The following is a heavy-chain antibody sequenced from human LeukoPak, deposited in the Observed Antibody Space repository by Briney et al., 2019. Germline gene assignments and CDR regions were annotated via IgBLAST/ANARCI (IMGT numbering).Heavy chain of an antibody. V-gene: IGHV3-7*01. J-gene: IGHJ4*02. CDR1: GFTFNKYW. Sequence: GGSQRLSCAASGFTFNKYWMSWVRQAPGKGLEWVANINLDGSEKYYVDSVRGRFTISRDNVKNSLYLQMNSLRAEDTAVYYCARGSGDPDNWGQGTLVTVSS. D-gene: IGHD2-21*02. CDR2: INLDGSEK. CDR3: ARGSGDPDN.